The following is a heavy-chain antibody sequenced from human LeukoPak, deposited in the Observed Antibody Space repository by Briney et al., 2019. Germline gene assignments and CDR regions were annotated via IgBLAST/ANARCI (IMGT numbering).Heavy chain of an antibody. J-gene: IGHJ3*02. V-gene: IGHV4-39*01. CDR2: IYYSGST. D-gene: IGHD3-22*01. CDR1: GGSISSNNYY. Sequence: PSETLSLTCTVSGGSISSNNYYWVWIRQPPGKGLERIGSIYYSGSTYYNPSLKSRVTVSVDTSKNQFSLKVRSVTAADTAVYYCARSYYFESSGYKQYVFDIWGRGTMVTVSS. CDR3: ARSYYFESSGYKQYVFDI.